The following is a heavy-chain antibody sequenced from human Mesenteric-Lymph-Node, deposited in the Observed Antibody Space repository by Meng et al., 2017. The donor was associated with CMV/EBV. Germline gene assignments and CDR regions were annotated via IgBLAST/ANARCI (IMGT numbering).Heavy chain of an antibody. CDR1: AGSTSSSSYY. D-gene: IGHD2-2*01. V-gene: IGHV4-39*07. CDR2: TFYSGST. J-gene: IGHJ4*02. CDR3: ARHTPDCDGSSCYHRGYFDS. Sequence: SETLSPTCTLSAGSTSSSSYYWGWIRQPPGKGLEWIGSTFYSGSTYYNPSHKSRGTISVDTSKNQFSLKLSSVTAAHTAVYYCARHTPDCDGSSCYHRGYFDSWGQGTLVTVSS.